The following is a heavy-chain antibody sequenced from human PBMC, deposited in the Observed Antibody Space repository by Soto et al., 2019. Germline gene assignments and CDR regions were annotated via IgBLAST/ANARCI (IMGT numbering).Heavy chain of an antibody. Sequence: GASVKVSCKASGYTFTSYAMHWVRQAPGQRLEWMGWINAGNGNTKYSQKFQGRVTITRDTSASTAYMELSSLRSEDTAVYYCARDRYYYDSSGYWPVDYWGQGTLVTVSS. CDR1: GYTFTSYA. V-gene: IGHV1-3*01. CDR3: ARDRYYYDSSGYWPVDY. D-gene: IGHD3-22*01. J-gene: IGHJ4*02. CDR2: INAGNGNT.